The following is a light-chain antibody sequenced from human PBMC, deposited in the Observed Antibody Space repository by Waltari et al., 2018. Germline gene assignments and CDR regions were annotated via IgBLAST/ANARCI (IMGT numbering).Light chain of an antibody. CDR1: QSISKY. CDR3: QKYGTLPAT. CDR2: DAS. Sequence: EIMLTQSPGTLSLSPGERATLSCRASQSISKYLAWYQQKPGQAPTLRIFDASSRATCIPDRFSGSGAGTDFSLTISRLEPEDVAVYYCQKYGTLPATFGQGTKVEIK. J-gene: IGKJ1*01. V-gene: IGKV3-20*01.